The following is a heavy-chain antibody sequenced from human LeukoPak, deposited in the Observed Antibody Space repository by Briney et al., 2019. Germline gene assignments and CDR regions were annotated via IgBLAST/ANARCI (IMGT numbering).Heavy chain of an antibody. V-gene: IGHV1-18*04. J-gene: IGHJ4*02. Sequence: ASVKVSCKASGYTFTSYGISWVRQAPGQGLEWMSWISANNGETRYAQNFQGRVTMTTDTSTTTAYMELGSLRSDDTAVYYCARVPPSAHQLLSSDYWGQGTQVTVSS. CDR3: ARVPPSAHQLLSSDY. CDR2: ISANNGET. CDR1: GYTFTSYG. D-gene: IGHD2-2*01.